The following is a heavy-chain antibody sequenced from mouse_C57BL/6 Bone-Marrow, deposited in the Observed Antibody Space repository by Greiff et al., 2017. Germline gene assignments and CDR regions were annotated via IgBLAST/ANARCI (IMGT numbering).Heavy chain of an antibody. CDR3: ARPYGSSYGYFDV. Sequence: VPLQESGAELMKPGASVKLSCKATGYTFTGSWIEWVKQRPGHGLEWIGEILPGSGSTNYNAKFKGKATFTADTSSNTAYMQLSGLTTEDAAIYYCARPYGSSYGYFDVWGTGTTVTVSA. J-gene: IGHJ1*03. CDR1: GYTFTGSW. V-gene: IGHV1-9*01. D-gene: IGHD1-1*01. CDR2: ILPGSGST.